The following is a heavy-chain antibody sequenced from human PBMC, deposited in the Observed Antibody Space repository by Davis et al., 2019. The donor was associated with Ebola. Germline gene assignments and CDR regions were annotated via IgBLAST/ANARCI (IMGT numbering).Heavy chain of an antibody. CDR3: ARPMATTN. CDR2: IFSGDSDT. J-gene: IGHJ4*02. CDR1: GYSFTTYW. Sequence: GESLKISCKGSGYSFTTYWIAWVRQMPGKGLEWMGVIFSGDSDTRYRPPFEGQVTISVDRSITTAYLQWSGLKASDTAKYYCARPMATTNWGQGTLVTVSS. V-gene: IGHV5-51*01. D-gene: IGHD5-24*01.